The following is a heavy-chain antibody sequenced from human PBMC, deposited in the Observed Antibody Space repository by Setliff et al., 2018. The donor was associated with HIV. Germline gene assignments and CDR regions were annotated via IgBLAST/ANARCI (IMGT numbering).Heavy chain of an antibody. CDR2: IIPKSGGT. CDR1: GYTFTGYY. J-gene: IGHJ4*02. V-gene: IGHV1-2*06. Sequence: ASVKVSCKASGYTFTGYYVHWVRQAPGQRLEWMGRIIPKSGGTNYAQNFQGRVTMTRDASITTAYMELSGLRSDDTAVFYCARGVKGIATTGKYYFDYWGQGTLVTVSS. CDR3: ARGVKGIATTGKYYFDY. D-gene: IGHD6-13*01.